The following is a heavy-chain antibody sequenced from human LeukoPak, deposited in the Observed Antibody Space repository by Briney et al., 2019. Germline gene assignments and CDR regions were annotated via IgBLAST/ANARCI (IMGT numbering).Heavy chain of an antibody. Sequence: PSETLSLTCTVSSGSINSYYWGWVRQPAGRGLEWIGRIYTTGKTDYNPSLKSRLTMSVDTSKRQFSLNLTSVTAADTAIYFCARHGYTASHYFLDFWSQGTLVTVSS. J-gene: IGHJ4*02. CDR2: IYTTGKT. D-gene: IGHD3-16*01. CDR3: ARHGYTASHYFLDF. V-gene: IGHV4-4*07. CDR1: SGSINSYY.